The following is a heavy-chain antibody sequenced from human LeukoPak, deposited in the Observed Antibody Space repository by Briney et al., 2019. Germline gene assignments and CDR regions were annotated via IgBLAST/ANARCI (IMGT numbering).Heavy chain of an antibody. J-gene: IGHJ4*02. CDR1: GYTFTSYY. D-gene: IGHD3-22*01. CDR3: ARVKTMIVVVRLFDY. V-gene: IGHV1-46*01. Sequence: ASVKVSCKASGYTFTSYYMHWVRQAPGQGLEWMGIINPSGGSTSYAQKFQGRVTMTRDTSTSTVYMELSSLRSEDTAVYYCARVKTMIVVVRLFDYWGQGTQVTVSS. CDR2: INPSGGST.